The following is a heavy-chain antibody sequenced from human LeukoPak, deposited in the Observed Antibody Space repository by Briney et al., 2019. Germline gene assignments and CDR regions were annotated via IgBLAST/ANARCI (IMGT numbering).Heavy chain of an antibody. CDR2: IYYNGST. J-gene: IGHJ4*02. D-gene: IGHD2-15*01. V-gene: IGHV4-59*01. Sequence: SETLSLTCTVSGGSIMYYYWSWIRQSPGKGLEWIGYIYYNGSTNYNPSLKSRVSISVDTSENQFSLKVPSVTAADTAVYYCARKGGLFDYWGQGTLVTVSS. CDR3: ARKGGLFDY. CDR1: GGSIMYYY.